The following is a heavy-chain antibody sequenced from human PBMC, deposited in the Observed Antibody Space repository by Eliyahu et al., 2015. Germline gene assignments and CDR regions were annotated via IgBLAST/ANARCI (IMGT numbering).Heavy chain of an antibody. V-gene: IGHV3-30*02. CDR3: AKGHLVVRFDFDY. CDR1: GFTFSGYG. D-gene: IGHD6-13*01. CDR2: IRYDGSNK. J-gene: IGHJ4*02. Sequence: QVQLVESGGGVVQPGGSLRXXCAASGFTFSGYGMXWVRQAPGKGLEWVAFIRYDGSNKYYADSVKGRFTISRDNSKNTLYLQMNSLRAEDTAVYYCAKGHLVVRFDFDYWGQGTLVTVSS.